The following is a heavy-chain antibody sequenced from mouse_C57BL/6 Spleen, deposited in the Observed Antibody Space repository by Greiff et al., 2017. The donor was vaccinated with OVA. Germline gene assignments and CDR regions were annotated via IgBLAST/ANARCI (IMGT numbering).Heavy chain of an antibody. CDR1: GFTFSSYA. D-gene: IGHD1-1*01. Sequence: DVKLVESGGGLVKPGGSLKLSCAASGFTFSSYAMSWVRQTPEKRLEWVATISDGGSYTYYPDNVKGRFTISRDNAKNNLYLQMSHLKSEDTAMYYCARDDYYGSSYDAMDYWGQGTSVTVSS. CDR2: ISDGGSYT. CDR3: ARDDYYGSSYDAMDY. J-gene: IGHJ4*01. V-gene: IGHV5-4*01.